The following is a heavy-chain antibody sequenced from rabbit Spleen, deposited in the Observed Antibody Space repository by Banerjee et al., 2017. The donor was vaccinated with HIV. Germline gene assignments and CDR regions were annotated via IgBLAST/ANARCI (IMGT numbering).Heavy chain of an antibody. V-gene: IGHV1S45*01. CDR3: ARLGHADYPYAYGLKL. CDR1: GFSFSSGYD. J-gene: IGHJ4*01. CDR2: IYAGSSATT. D-gene: IGHD6-1*01. Sequence: QEQLKETGGGLVQPGGSLTLSCKTSGFSFSSGYDMCWVRQAPGKGLEWIACIYAGSSATTYYASWVNGRFTIARTSSTTVTLQMTSLTAADTATYFCARLGHADYPYAYGLKLWGQGTLVTVS.